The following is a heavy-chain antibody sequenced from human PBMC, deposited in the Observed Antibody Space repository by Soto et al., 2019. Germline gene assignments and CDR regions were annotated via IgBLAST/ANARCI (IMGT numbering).Heavy chain of an antibody. Sequence: GGSLRLSCAASGFTFSNYAMSWVRQAPGKGPEWVSAISGGGGQTYYLESVKGRFTISRDNSKNTVSLLLNSLRADDTAVYYCAKEGSPPFFQHWGQGTLVTVAS. J-gene: IGHJ4*02. CDR1: GFTFSNYA. CDR3: AKEGSPPFFQH. CDR2: ISGGGGQT. D-gene: IGHD3-10*01. V-gene: IGHV3-23*01.